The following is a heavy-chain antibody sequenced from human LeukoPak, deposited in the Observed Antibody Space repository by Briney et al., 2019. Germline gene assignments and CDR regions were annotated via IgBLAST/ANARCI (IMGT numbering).Heavy chain of an antibody. V-gene: IGHV3-53*01. CDR2: IYSGGNT. CDR1: GFTVSSNY. D-gene: IGHD2-2*01. CDR3: ALRSSTSWCLRD. Sequence: PGGSLRLSCAASGFTVSSNYMSWVRPAPGKGLEWVSVIYSGGNTYYADSVKGRFTISRDNSKNTPYLQMNSLRAEDTAVYYCALRSSTSWCLRDWGQGTLVTVSS. J-gene: IGHJ4*02.